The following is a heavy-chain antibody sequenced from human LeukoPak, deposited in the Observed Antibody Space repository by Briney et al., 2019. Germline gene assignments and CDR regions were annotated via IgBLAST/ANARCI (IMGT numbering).Heavy chain of an antibody. Sequence: TGGSLRLSCAASGFTFSSYAMSWVRQAPGKGLEWVSAISGSGGSTYYADSVEGRFTISRDNSKNTLYLQMNSLRAEDTAVYYCAKGYHYYGSGSYYKQDYWGQGTLVTVSS. CDR3: AKGYHYYGSGSYYKQDY. D-gene: IGHD3-10*01. V-gene: IGHV3-23*01. J-gene: IGHJ4*02. CDR1: GFTFSSYA. CDR2: ISGSGGST.